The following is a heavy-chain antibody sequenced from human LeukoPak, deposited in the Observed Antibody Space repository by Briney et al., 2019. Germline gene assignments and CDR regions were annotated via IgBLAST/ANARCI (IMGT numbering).Heavy chain of an antibody. D-gene: IGHD3-22*01. V-gene: IGHV3-48*03. CDR1: GFTFSSYE. CDR3: AREIKSFGYYDSSGYYRGSAFDI. J-gene: IGHJ3*02. Sequence: GGSLRLSCAASGFTFSSYEMNWVRQAPGKGLEWVAYISRSGSNIYYAGSVKGRSTISRDNAKNSLYLQMNSLRAEDTAVYYCAREIKSFGYYDSSGYYRGSAFDIWGQGTMVTVSS. CDR2: ISRSGSNI.